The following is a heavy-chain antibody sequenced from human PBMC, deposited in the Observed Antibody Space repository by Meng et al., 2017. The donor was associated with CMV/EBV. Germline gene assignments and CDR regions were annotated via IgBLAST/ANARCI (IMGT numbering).Heavy chain of an antibody. V-gene: IGHV3-23*01. CDR3: AKVGERRGYSGFHDY. CDR1: GFTFSSYA. CDR2: ISGSGGTT. J-gene: IGHJ4*02. Sequence: GESLKISCAASGFTFSSYAMSWVRQAPGKGLEWVSAISGSGGTTYYADSVIGRFTISRDNSKNTLYLQMNSLRAEDTAVYYCAKVGERRGYSGFHDYWGQGTLVTVSS. D-gene: IGHD5-12*01.